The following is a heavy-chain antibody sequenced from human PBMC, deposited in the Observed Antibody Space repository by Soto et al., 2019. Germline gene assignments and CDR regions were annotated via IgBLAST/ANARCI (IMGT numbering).Heavy chain of an antibody. J-gene: IGHJ6*02. CDR2: IIPIFGTA. D-gene: IGHD5-12*01. CDR1: GGTFSSYA. CDR3: ARAPYSGYDYIYYYYGMDV. Sequence: GASVKVSCKASGGTFSSYAISWVRQAPGQGLEWMGGIIPIFGTANYAQKFQGRVTITADESTSTAYMELSSLRSEDTAVYYCARAPYSGYDYIYYYYGMDVWGQGTTVTVSS. V-gene: IGHV1-69*13.